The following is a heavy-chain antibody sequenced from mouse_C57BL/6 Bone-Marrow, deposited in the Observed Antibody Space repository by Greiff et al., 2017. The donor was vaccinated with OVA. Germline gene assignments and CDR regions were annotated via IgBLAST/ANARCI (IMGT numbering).Heavy chain of an antibody. Sequence: QVQLQQSGPELVKPGASVKISCEASGYAFSSSWMNWVKQRPGKGLEWIGRIYPGDGDTNYNGKFKGKATLTADKSSSTAYMQLSSLTSEDSAVYFCASDYGNSYFDYWGQGTTLTVSS. D-gene: IGHD2-1*01. V-gene: IGHV1-82*01. J-gene: IGHJ2*01. CDR3: ASDYGNSYFDY. CDR2: IYPGDGDT. CDR1: GYAFSSSW.